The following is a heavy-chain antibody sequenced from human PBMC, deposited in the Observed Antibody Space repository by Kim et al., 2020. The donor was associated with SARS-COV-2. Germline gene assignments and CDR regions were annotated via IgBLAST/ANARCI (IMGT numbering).Heavy chain of an antibody. CDR1: GFTFSGSA. CDR2: IRSKANSYAT. CDR3: TRLEGYGGRDY. D-gene: IGHD4-17*01. V-gene: IGHV3-73*01. J-gene: IGHJ4*02. Sequence: GGSLRLSCAASGFTFSGSAMHWVRQASGKGLEWVGRIRSKANSYATAYAASVKGRFTISRDDSKNTAYLQMNSLKTEDTAVYYCTRLEGYGGRDYWGQGTLVTVSS.